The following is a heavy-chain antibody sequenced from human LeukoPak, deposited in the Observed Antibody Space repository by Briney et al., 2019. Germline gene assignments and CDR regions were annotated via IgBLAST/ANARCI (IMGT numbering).Heavy chain of an antibody. V-gene: IGHV3-30*03. CDR3: AREGSRGYYPY. CDR2: ISKGGNER. D-gene: IGHD3-22*01. Sequence: GRSLRLSCAASRFTSSDYPMHWVRQTPGKGLEWEAVISKGGNERHYADPVKDRFTISRDNSKNTVYLQIDSLSVEDTAVYYCAREGSRGYYPYWGQGILVTVSS. CDR1: RFTSSDYP. J-gene: IGHJ4*01.